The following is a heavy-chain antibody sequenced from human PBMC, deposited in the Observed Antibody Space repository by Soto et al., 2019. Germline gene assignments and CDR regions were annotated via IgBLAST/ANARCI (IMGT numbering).Heavy chain of an antibody. CDR3: AKDGATPLVDRFLDS. J-gene: IGHJ4*02. Sequence: GGSLRLSCEASGFHFSHYAMHLVRQSPGKGLEWLAIISLEGSNKYSAKPVKDRFTISRDNSKSTLYLQMNSLRPEDTAVYYCAKDGATPLVDRFLDSWGQGTPVTVSS. V-gene: IGHV3-30*18. D-gene: IGHD3-9*01. CDR1: GFHFSHYA. CDR2: ISLEGSNK.